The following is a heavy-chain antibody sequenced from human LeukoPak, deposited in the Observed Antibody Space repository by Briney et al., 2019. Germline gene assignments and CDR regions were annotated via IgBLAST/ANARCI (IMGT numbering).Heavy chain of an antibody. D-gene: IGHD6-6*01. CDR1: GGSISSGSYY. V-gene: IGHV4-61*02. J-gene: IGHJ3*02. CDR3: ASSIAARDDAFDI. Sequence: PSETQSLTCTVSGGSISSGSYYWSWIRQPAGKGLEWIGRIYTSGSTNYNPSLKSRVTISVDTSKNQFSLKLSSVTAADTAVYYCASSIAARDDAFDIWGQGTMVTVSS. CDR2: IYTSGST.